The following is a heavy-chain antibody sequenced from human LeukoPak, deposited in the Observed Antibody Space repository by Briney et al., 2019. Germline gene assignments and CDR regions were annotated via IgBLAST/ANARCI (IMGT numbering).Heavy chain of an antibody. Sequence: GGSLRLSCAASGFTFSSYEMHWVRQAPGKGLVWVSRINSDGSSTSYADSVKGRFTISRDNSKNTLYLQMNSLRADDTAVYYCANGGGVRGVTIASFEYWGQGTLVTVSS. CDR2: INSDGSST. V-gene: IGHV3-74*01. CDR1: GFTFSSYE. J-gene: IGHJ4*02. D-gene: IGHD3-10*01. CDR3: ANGGGVRGVTIASFEY.